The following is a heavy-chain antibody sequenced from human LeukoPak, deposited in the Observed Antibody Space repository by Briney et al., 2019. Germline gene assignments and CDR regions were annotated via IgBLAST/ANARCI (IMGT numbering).Heavy chain of an antibody. CDR3: ARGLGPYYFDY. CDR1: GDSISSSSYY. V-gene: IGHV4-39*07. Sequence: PSETLSLTCKVSGDSISSSSYYWGWIRQTPGKGLEWIGSIYYSGSTHYNPSLKSRVTISVDTSKNQFSLKLSSVTAADTAVYYCARGLGPYYFDYWGQGTLVTVSS. D-gene: IGHD4-11*01. CDR2: IYYSGST. J-gene: IGHJ4*02.